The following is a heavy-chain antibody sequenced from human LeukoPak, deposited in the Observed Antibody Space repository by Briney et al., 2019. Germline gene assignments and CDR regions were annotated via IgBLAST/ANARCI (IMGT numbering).Heavy chain of an antibody. V-gene: IGHV4-59*01. D-gene: IGHD5-12*01. CDR1: GGSISSYY. CDR3: ARGGYSGYEIGLFDY. CDR2: IYYSGST. J-gene: IGHJ4*02. Sequence: SETLSLTCTVSGGSISSYYWSWIRQPPGKGLEWIGYIYYSGSTNYNPSLKSRVTISVDRSKNQFSLKLSSATAADTAVYYCARGGYSGYEIGLFDYWGQGTLVTVSS.